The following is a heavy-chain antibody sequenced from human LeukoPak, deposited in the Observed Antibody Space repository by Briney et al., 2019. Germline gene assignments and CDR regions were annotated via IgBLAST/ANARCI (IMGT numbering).Heavy chain of an antibody. D-gene: IGHD3-16*01. Sequence: GASVKVSCKASGYTFTGYYMHWVRQAPGQGLEWMGWISAYNGNTNYAQKLQGRVTMTTDTSTSTAYMELRSLRSDDTAVYYCARMGKIGGSIDYWGQGTLVTVSS. CDR1: GYTFTGYY. CDR3: ARMGKIGGSIDY. V-gene: IGHV1-18*04. CDR2: ISAYNGNT. J-gene: IGHJ4*02.